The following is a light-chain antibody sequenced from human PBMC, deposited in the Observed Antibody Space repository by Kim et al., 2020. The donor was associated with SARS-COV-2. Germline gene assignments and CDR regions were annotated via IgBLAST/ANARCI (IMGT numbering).Light chain of an antibody. CDR3: QQYNSYPLP. CDR2: ESS. J-gene: IGKJ4*01. V-gene: IGKV1-5*03. Sequence: DIQMTQSPSTLSASVGDRVTITCRASQSISSWLAWYQQKPGKAPNLLIYESSSLESGVPSRFSGSGSGTEFTLTISTLQPDDFATYYFQQYNSYPLPFGGGTKVDIK. CDR1: QSISSW.